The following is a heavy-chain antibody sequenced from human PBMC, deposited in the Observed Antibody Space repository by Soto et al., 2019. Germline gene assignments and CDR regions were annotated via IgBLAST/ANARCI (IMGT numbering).Heavy chain of an antibody. CDR2: IYYSGSA. D-gene: IGHD3-10*01. CDR3: ARRPLVRGIIPSYFDS. J-gene: IGHJ4*02. V-gene: IGHV4-39*01. CDR1: GGSINNSSFY. Sequence: QMQLQESGPGLVKPSETLSLNCTVSGGSINNSSFYWGWVRQPPGKRLEWIGSIYYSGSAYYNPSLKRRLTISVDTSKNQFSLNLSSVTSADTAVYFCARRPLVRGIIPSYFDSWGQGTLVTVSS.